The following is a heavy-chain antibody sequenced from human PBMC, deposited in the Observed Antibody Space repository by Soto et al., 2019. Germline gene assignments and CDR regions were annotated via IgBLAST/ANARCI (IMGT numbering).Heavy chain of an antibody. D-gene: IGHD6-13*01. Sequence: PGGSLRLSCAASGFTFSDYYMSWIRQAPGKGLEWVSYISSSGSTIYYADSVKGRFTISRDNAKNSLYLQMNSLRAEDTAVYYCARDYGPVYSSSWKAEYFQHWGQGTLVTVPS. CDR2: ISSSGSTI. V-gene: IGHV3-11*01. CDR1: GFTFSDYY. J-gene: IGHJ1*01. CDR3: ARDYGPVYSSSWKAEYFQH.